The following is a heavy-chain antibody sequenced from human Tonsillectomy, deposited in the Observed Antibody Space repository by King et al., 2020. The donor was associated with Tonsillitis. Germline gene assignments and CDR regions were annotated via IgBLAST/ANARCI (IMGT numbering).Heavy chain of an antibody. CDR3: ARVKSARYSSGEGNLAYFDL. Sequence: QLVQSGAEVKKPGASVKVSCKASGYTFTGYYMHWVRQAPGQGLEWMGWINLNSGGTNYAQKCQGRVTMTRETSTSSAYMELIRLRSDDTAVYYCARVKSARYSSGEGNLAYFDLWGRGTLVTVSS. CDR2: INLNSGGT. V-gene: IGHV1-2*02. CDR1: GYTFTGYY. J-gene: IGHJ2*01. D-gene: IGHD6-19*01.